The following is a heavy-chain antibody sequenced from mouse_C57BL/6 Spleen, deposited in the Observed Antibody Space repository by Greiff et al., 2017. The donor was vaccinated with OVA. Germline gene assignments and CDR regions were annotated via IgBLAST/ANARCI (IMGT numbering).Heavy chain of an antibody. CDR1: ESPFIAFA. CDR2: ISSGGSYT. CDR3: ARPYEDYAMDY. J-gene: IGHJ4*01. Sequence: EVTLVESGEALLSPEGSLNLSFPPSESPFIAFACSWVSQTPDKRLEWVATISSGGSYTYYPDSVKGRFTISRDNAKNTLYLQMSSLKSEDTAMYYCARPYEDYAMDYWGQGTSVTVSS. D-gene: IGHD2-3*01. V-gene: IGHV5-6*01.